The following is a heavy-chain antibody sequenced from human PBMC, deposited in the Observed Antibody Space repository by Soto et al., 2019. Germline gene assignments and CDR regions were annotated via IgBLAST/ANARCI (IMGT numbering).Heavy chain of an antibody. D-gene: IGHD3-9*01. V-gene: IGHV3-33*01. CDR3: ARDRGGRYFDRYGMDV. CDR1: GFTFSSYG. J-gene: IGHJ6*02. Sequence: GGSLRLSCAASGFTFSSYGMHWVRQAPGKGLEWVAVIWYDGSNKYYADSVKGRFTISRDNSKNTLYLQMNSLRAEDTAVYYCARDRGGRYFDRYGMDVWGQGTTVTVS. CDR2: IWYDGSNK.